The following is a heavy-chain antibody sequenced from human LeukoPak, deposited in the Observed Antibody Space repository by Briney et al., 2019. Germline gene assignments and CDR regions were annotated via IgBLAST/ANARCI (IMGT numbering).Heavy chain of an antibody. D-gene: IGHD3-3*01. J-gene: IGHJ6*03. CDR1: GYSFTSYW. CDR2: IYPGDSDT. CDR3: ARQSDDFWSGSYYYYYYYMDV. Sequence: GESLKISCKGSGYSFTSYWIGWVRQMPGKGLEWMGIIYPGDSDTRYSPSFQGQVTISADKSISTAYLQWSSLKASDTAMYYCARQSDDFWSGSYYYYYYYMDVWGKGTTVTVSS. V-gene: IGHV5-51*01.